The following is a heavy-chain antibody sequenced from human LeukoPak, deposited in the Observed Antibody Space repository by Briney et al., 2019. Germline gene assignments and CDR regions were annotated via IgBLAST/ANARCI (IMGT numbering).Heavy chain of an antibody. J-gene: IGHJ4*02. D-gene: IGHD3-22*01. V-gene: IGHV3-21*03. Sequence: GGSLGLSCAASGFTFSSYSMNWVRQAPGKGLEWVSSISSSSSYLYYADSVKGRFTISRDDSKNTLYLQMNSLKTEDTAVYYCTTDPLPYGSSGYYYVSLDYWGQGTLVTVSS. CDR2: ISSSSSYL. CDR3: TTDPLPYGSSGYYYVSLDY. CDR1: GFTFSSYS.